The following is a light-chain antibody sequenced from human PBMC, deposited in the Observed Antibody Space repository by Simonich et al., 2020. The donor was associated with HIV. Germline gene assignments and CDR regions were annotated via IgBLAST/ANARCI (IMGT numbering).Light chain of an antibody. CDR1: QSISSN. CDR3: QQYYSTPPYT. V-gene: IGKV3-15*01. Sequence: EIVMTQSPATLSVSPGERVTLSCRASQSISSNLSCYQQKPVQAPRLRIYGASTRDTGIPARFSGSGSGTDFTLTISSLQAEDVAVYYCQQYYSTPPYTFGQGTKLEIK. CDR2: GAS. J-gene: IGKJ2*01.